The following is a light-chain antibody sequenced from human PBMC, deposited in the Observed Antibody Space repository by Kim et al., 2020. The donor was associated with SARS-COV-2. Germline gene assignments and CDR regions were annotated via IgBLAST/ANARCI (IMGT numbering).Light chain of an antibody. V-gene: IGKV3-20*01. J-gene: IGKJ1*01. CDR2: GAS. Sequence: LSPGESATLSCRASQSVSSSYLAWYQQKPGQAPRLLIYGASSRATGIPDRFSGSGSGTDFTLTISRLEPEDFAVYYCQQYGSSPRTFGQGTKL. CDR1: QSVSSSY. CDR3: QQYGSSPRT.